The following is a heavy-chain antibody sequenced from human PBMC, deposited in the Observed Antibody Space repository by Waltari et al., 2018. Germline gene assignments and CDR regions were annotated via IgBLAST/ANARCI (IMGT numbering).Heavy chain of an antibody. J-gene: IGHJ6*02. CDR1: GFTFRSYD. CDR2: IGIAGDT. CDR3: TRDLAGSQGHYGMDV. Sequence: EVQLVESGGGLVQHGGSLRLSCAASGFTFRSYDMHWVRQATGKGLEWVSSIGIAGDTYYPGSVKGRFAISREDAKNSLYLQMNSLRAGDTAVYYCTRDLAGSQGHYGMDVWGQGTTVTVSS. V-gene: IGHV3-13*01. D-gene: IGHD2-15*01.